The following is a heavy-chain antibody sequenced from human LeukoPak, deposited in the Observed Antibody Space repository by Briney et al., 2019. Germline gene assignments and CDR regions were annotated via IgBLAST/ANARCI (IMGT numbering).Heavy chain of an antibody. CDR2: IYYSGST. CDR1: GGSISSGGYY. J-gene: IGHJ4*02. CDR3: ARSFSGYDYYFDY. Sequence: PSQTLSLTCTVSGGSISSGGYYWSWIRQHPGKGLEWIGYIYYSGSTYYNSSLKSRVTISVDTSKNQFSLKLSSVTAADTAVYYCARSFSGYDYYFDYWGQGTLVTVSS. D-gene: IGHD5-12*01. V-gene: IGHV4-31*03.